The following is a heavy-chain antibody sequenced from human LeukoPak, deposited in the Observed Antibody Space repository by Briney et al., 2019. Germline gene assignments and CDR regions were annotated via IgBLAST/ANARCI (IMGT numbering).Heavy chain of an antibody. CDR2: INHRGST. CDR3: ARRAARPPKYGSGCYGV. Sequence: SDTLCLTCAVYGGSFSGYYWTRIRQPPGKGLEWIGEINHRGSTNYNPSLKSRVTISADTSKHQFSLKRSSVTAADTAVYYCARRAARPPKYGSGCYGVRGQGTLVTVSS. D-gene: IGHD6-19*01. V-gene: IGHV4-34*01. CDR1: GGSFSGYY. J-gene: IGHJ4*02.